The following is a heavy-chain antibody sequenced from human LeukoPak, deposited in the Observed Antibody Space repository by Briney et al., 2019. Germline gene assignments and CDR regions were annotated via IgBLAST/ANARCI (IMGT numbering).Heavy chain of an antibody. CDR2: IYYSGST. J-gene: IGHJ3*02. D-gene: IGHD3-3*01. V-gene: IGHV4-59*01. CDR3: ARVLRITIFGVVTEGDAFDI. CDR1: GGSISSYY. Sequence: SETLSLTCTVSGGSISSYYWSWIRQPPGKGLEWIGYIYYSGSTNYNPSLKSRVTISVDTSKNQFSLKLSSVTAADTAVYYCARVLRITIFGVVTEGDAFDIWGQGTMVTVSS.